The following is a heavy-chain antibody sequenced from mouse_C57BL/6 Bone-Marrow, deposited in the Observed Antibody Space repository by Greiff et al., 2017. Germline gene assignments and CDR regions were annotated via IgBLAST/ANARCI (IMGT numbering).Heavy chain of an antibody. CDR1: GYTFTSYG. CDR3: ARGNYVFYAMDY. Sequence: VQLQQSGAELARPGASVKLSCKASGYTFTSYGISWVKQRTGQGLEWIGEIYPRSGNTYYNEKFKGKATLTADKSSSTAYMQFSSLTSEDSAIYYCARGNYVFYAMDYWGQGTSVTVSS. CDR2: IYPRSGNT. D-gene: IGHD2-1*01. J-gene: IGHJ4*01. V-gene: IGHV1-81*01.